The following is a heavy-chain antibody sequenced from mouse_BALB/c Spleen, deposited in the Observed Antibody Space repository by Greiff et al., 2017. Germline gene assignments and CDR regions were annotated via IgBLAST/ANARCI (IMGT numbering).Heavy chain of an antibody. D-gene: IGHD2-1*01. Sequence: EVMVVESGGGLVQPGGSRKLSCAASGFTFSSFGMHWVRQAPEKGLEWVAYISSGSSTIYYADTVKGRFTISRDNPKHTLFLQMTSLRSEDTAMYYSAKGYGAGNHFDYWGPGTTLTVSS. CDR3: AKGYGAGNHFDY. V-gene: IGHV5-17*02. J-gene: IGHJ2*01. CDR2: ISSGSSTI. CDR1: GFTFSSFG.